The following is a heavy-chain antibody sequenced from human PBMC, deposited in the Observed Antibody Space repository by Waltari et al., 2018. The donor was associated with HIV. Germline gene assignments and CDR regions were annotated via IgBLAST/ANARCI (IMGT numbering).Heavy chain of an antibody. CDR2: ISGSGGST. V-gene: IGHV3-23*01. CDR3: AKDGDIVVVPAAILFFDY. CDR1: GFTFCSNA. J-gene: IGHJ4*02. Sequence: EVQLLESGGGLVQPGGSLRLSCAASGFTFCSNAMSWVRQAPGKGLEWVSAISGSGGSTYYADSVKGRFTISRDNSKNTLYLQMNSLRAEDTAVYYCAKDGDIVVVPAAILFFDYWGQGTLVTVSS. D-gene: IGHD2-2*02.